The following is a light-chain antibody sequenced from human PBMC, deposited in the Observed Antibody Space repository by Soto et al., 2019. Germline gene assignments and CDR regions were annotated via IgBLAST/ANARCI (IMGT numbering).Light chain of an antibody. CDR1: SRDVGGYNY. CDR2: DVS. CDR3: SSYTSSSNSYV. Sequence: SVLTQPASVSGSPGQSITISFTGTSRDVGGYNYVSWYQQHPGKAPKLMIYDVSNRPSGVSNRFSGSKSGNTASLTISGLQAEDEADYYCSSYTSSSNSYVFGTGTKVTVL. J-gene: IGLJ1*01. V-gene: IGLV2-14*01.